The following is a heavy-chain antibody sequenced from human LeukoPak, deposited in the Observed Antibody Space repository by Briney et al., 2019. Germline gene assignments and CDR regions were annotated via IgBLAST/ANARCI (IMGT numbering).Heavy chain of an antibody. CDR3: AKDPLYSGYDWGDY. J-gene: IGHJ4*02. Sequence: GGSLRLSCAASGFTFSSYAMSWVRQAPGKGLEWVSAISGSGGSTYYADSVKGRFTISRDNSKNTLCLQMNSLRAEDAAVYYCAKDPLYSGYDWGDYWGQGTLVTVSS. V-gene: IGHV3-23*01. CDR2: ISGSGGST. D-gene: IGHD5-12*01. CDR1: GFTFSSYA.